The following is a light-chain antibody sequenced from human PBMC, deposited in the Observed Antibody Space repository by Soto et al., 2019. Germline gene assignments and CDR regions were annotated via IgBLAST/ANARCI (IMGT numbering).Light chain of an antibody. J-gene: IGKJ1*01. CDR1: QSISSDH. V-gene: IGKV3-20*01. CDR3: QQYGSSGT. Sequence: EIVLTQSPGILSLSPGERATLACRASQSISSDHLAWYQQRPGQSPRLLIYGASSRTTGVPDRFSGSGSGTDFTLTISRLEPEDFAVYYCQQYGSSGTFGQGTKVEIK. CDR2: GAS.